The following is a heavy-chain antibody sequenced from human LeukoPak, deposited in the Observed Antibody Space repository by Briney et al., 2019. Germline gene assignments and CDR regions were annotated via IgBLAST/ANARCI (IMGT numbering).Heavy chain of an antibody. CDR2: ISYDGSNK. CDR1: GFTFSSYA. J-gene: IGHJ3*02. Sequence: GGSLRPSCAASGFTFSSYAMHWVRQAPGKGLEWVAVISYDGSNKYYADSVKGRFTISRDNSKNTLYLQMNSLRAEDTAVYYCARAADAFDIWGQGTMVTVSS. CDR3: ARAADAFDI. V-gene: IGHV3-30-3*01.